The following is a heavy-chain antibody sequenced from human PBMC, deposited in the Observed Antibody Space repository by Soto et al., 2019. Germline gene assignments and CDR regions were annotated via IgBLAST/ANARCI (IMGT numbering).Heavy chain of an antibody. J-gene: IGHJ1*01. Sequence: ASVKVSCKVSGSTLTELSIHWVRQTPGKGLEWMGGFDPEDGETIYAQIFQGRVTMTEDRSTDTAYLELSSLRSDGTAVYYCATRGWTPGYFDEWGQATLVSVSS. CDR1: GSTLTELS. V-gene: IGHV1-24*01. CDR2: FDPEDGET. D-gene: IGHD1-1*01. CDR3: ATRGWTPGYFDE.